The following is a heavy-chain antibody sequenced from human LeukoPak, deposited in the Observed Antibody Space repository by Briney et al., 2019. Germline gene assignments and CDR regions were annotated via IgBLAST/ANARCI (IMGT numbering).Heavy chain of an antibody. Sequence: PRGSLRLSCAASEFTFSNYAMTCVCQAPGKGLEWVSAISGSGGSTYYADSVKGRFTISRDNSKNTLYLQMNRLRAEDTAVYYCAKCGTSSGFDYWGQGSLVTVSS. CDR3: AKCGTSSGFDY. CDR2: ISGSGGST. D-gene: IGHD1/OR15-1a*01. CDR1: EFTFSNYA. J-gene: IGHJ4*02. V-gene: IGHV3-23*01.